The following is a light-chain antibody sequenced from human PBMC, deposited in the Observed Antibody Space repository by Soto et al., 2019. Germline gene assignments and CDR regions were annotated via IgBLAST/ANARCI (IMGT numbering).Light chain of an antibody. CDR1: QSVGSNY. V-gene: IGKV3-20*01. J-gene: IGKJ5*01. Sequence: ENVLTQSPGTLSLSPGERATLSCRASQSVGSNYLAWFQQKSGQAPRLVIYGASNRATGIQDRLSGRGAGTDFDLTISRLEPEDVAVYYCQQYATSSITFGQGTRLEIK. CDR2: GAS. CDR3: QQYATSSIT.